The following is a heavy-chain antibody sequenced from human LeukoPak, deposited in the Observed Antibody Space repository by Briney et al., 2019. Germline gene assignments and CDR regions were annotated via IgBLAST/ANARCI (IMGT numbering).Heavy chain of an antibody. CDR1: GGSISNYY. CDR3: ARDWGAAYYYGSGSYSRDYGMDV. V-gene: IGHV4-59*01. Sequence: PSETLSLTCTVSGGSISNYYWNWIRQPPGKGLEWIGYTYYSGSTNYNPSLKSRVTISVDTSKNQFSLKLSSVTAADTAVYYCARDWGAAYYYGSGSYSRDYGMDVWGQGTTVSVSS. CDR2: TYYSGST. J-gene: IGHJ6*02. D-gene: IGHD3-10*01.